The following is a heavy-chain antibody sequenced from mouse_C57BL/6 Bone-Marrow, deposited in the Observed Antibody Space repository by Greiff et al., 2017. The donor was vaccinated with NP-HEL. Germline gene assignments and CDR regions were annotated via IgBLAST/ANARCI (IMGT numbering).Heavy chain of an antibody. CDR1: GYTFTTYP. J-gene: IGHJ4*01. D-gene: IGHD2-1*01. V-gene: IGHV1-47*01. CDR3: AKKDGNSYAMDY. CDR2: FHPYNDDT. Sequence: VQLQQSGAELVKPGASVKMSCKASGYTFTTYPIEWMKQNHGKSLEWIGNFHPYNDDTKYNEKFKGKATLTVEKSSSTVYLELSRLTSDDSAGYCWAKKDGNSYAMDYWGQGTSVTVSS.